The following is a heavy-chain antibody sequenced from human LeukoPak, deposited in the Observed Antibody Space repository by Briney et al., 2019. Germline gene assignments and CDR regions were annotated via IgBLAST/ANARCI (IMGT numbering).Heavy chain of an antibody. CDR3: ATDYYVSGSYYRLFY. D-gene: IGHD3-10*01. V-gene: IGHV3-74*01. J-gene: IGHJ4*02. CDR2: INSDGSST. Sequence: GGSLRLSCAASGFTFSSYWMHWVRQAPGKGLVWVSRINSDGSSTSYADSVKGRFTISRDNAKNTLYLQMNNLRAEDTAIYYCATDYYVSGSYYRLFYWGQGTLSPSPQ. CDR1: GFTFSSYW.